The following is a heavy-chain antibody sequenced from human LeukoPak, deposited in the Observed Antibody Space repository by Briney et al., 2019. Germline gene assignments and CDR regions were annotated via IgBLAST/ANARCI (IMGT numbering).Heavy chain of an antibody. J-gene: IGHJ4*02. CDR1: GFTVSSNY. V-gene: IGHV3-53*01. CDR2: IYSGGST. Sequence: PGGSLTLSCAASGFTVSSNYMSWVRQAPGKGLEWVSIIYSGGSTYYADSVKGRFTISRDNSKNTLYLQMNSLRAEDTAVYYCARDRKDGNFFDYWGQGTLVTVSS. D-gene: IGHD2-15*01. CDR3: ARDRKDGNFFDY.